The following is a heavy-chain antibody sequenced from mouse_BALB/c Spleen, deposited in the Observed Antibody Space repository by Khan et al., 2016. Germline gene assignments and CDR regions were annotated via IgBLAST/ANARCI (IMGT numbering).Heavy chain of an antibody. D-gene: IGHD2-4*01. CDR3: AREGLRRGFAY. CDR1: GFTFSDYY. Sequence: EVELVESGGGLVKPGGSLKLSCAASGFTFSDYYMYWVRQTPEKRLEWVATISDGGSYTYYPDSVKGRFIISRDNAKNNLYLQMSSLKSEDTAMXYCAREGLRRGFAYWGQGTLVTVSA. CDR2: ISDGGSYT. J-gene: IGHJ3*01. V-gene: IGHV5-4*02.